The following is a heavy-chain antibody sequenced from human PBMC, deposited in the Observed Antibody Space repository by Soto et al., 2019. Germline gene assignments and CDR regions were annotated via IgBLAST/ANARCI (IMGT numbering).Heavy chain of an antibody. CDR1: GGTFSSYA. D-gene: IGHD3-22*01. J-gene: IGHJ4*02. V-gene: IGHV1-69*12. CDR2: IIPIVGTA. CDR3: ARDYEDDSSGYAFAY. Sequence: QVQLVQSGAEVKKPGSSVKVSCKASGGTFSSYAISWVRQAPGQGLEWMGGIIPIVGTATYAHKFQGRVTIAADESTSTAYMELSSLRSEDTAVYYCARDYEDDSSGYAFAYWGQGTLVTVSS.